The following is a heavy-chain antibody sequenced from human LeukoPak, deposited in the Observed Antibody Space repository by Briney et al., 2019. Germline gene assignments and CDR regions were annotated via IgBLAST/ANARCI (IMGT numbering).Heavy chain of an antibody. CDR1: GYTFTNFD. J-gene: IGHJ4*02. CDR3: ARAPMGTAPLY. Sequence: ASVKVSCKASGYTFTNFDINWVRQAPGQGLEWMGWMNLVSGKAGSAQKFQGRVTLTRDTSISTAYMEVSSLRFDDTAFYYCARAPMGTAPLYWGQGTLVTVSS. CDR2: MNLVSGKA. D-gene: IGHD1/OR15-1a*01. V-gene: IGHV1-8*01.